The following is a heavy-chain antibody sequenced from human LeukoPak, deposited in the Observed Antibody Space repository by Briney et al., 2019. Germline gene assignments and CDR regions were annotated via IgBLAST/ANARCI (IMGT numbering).Heavy chain of an antibody. CDR3: ARDYSSYIIDY. CDR2: IYYSGST. Sequence: PSETLSLTCTVSGGSISSYYWSWIRQPPGKGLEWIGYIYYSGSTNYNPSLKSRVTISVDTSKNQFSLTLSSVTAADTAVYYCARDYSSYIIDYWGQGTLVTVSS. D-gene: IGHD4-11*01. V-gene: IGHV4-59*01. J-gene: IGHJ4*02. CDR1: GGSISSYY.